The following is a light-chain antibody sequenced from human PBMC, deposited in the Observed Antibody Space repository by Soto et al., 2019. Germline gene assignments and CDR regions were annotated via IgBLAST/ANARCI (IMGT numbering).Light chain of an antibody. CDR3: AAWDDSLNAL. CDR2: DDN. J-gene: IGLJ1*01. CDR1: SSNIATNY. Sequence: QSVLTQPPSVSAAPGQRVTISCSGSSSNIATNYVSWYQHLPGAAPRLLICDDNKRPSGIPDRFSGSKYGTSATLDITGLQTGDEADYYCAAWDDSLNALFGTGTKLTVL. V-gene: IGLV1-51*01.